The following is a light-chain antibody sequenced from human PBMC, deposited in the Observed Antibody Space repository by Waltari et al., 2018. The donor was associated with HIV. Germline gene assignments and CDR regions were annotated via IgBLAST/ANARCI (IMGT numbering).Light chain of an antibody. CDR2: DKD. Sequence: QSVLTQSPSVSAAPGQRVTISCSGSSPNIGNNDVPWSQQLPGRAPKVLIYDKDKRPSGIPNRFSGSKSGTSATLDITGLQTGDEADYYCATWHTSLRAHVVFGGGTKVTVL. V-gene: IGLV1-51*01. CDR3: ATWHTSLRAHVV. CDR1: SPNIGNND. J-gene: IGLJ2*01.